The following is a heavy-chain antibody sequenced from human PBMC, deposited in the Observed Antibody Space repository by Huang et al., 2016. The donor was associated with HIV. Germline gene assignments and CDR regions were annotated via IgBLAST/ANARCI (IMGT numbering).Heavy chain of an antibody. Sequence: QVQLVQSGAEVKKPGSSVTVSCKASGGSFRNFAIGWVRQAPGQGLEWRGGIIPNLGTANYAQKFQGRVTIIADESTSTAYMELSSLRSEDTAVYYCATVDYYDTSGPQRGYFDNWGQGTLVTVSS. D-gene: IGHD3-22*01. J-gene: IGHJ4*02. CDR1: GGSFRNFA. CDR3: ATVDYYDTSGPQRGYFDN. CDR2: IIPNLGTA. V-gene: IGHV1-69*01.